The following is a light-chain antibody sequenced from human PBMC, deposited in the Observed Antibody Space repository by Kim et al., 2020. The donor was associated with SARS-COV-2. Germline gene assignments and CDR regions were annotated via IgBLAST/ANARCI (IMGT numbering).Light chain of an antibody. CDR1: SLRSYY. V-gene: IGLV3-19*01. Sequence: VALGQTVRITCQGDSLRSYYATWYQQKPGQAPIVVIYGKNNRPSGIPDRFSGSSSGNTAFLTITGTQAGDEADYYCNSRDSNDNVVFGGGTKLTVL. CDR3: NSRDSNDNVV. J-gene: IGLJ2*01. CDR2: GKN.